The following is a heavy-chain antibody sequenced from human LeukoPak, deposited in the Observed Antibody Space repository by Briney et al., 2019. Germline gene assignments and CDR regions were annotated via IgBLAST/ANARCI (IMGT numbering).Heavy chain of an antibody. CDR3: ARRPYKITIFGVVNVFDP. J-gene: IGHJ5*02. D-gene: IGHD3-3*01. CDR2: INHSGST. CDR1: GGSFSGYY. V-gene: IGHV4-34*01. Sequence: SETLSLTCAVYGGSFSGYYWSWIRQPPGKGLEWIGEINHSGSTNYNPSLKSRVTISVDTSKNQFSLKLSSVTAADTAVYYCARRPYKITIFGVVNVFDPWGQGTLVTVSS.